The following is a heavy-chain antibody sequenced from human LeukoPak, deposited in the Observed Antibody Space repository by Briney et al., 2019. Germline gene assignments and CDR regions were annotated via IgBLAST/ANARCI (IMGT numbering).Heavy chain of an antibody. D-gene: IGHD3-22*01. V-gene: IGHV3-7*01. J-gene: IGHJ5*02. CDR1: GFTFSNSW. CDR3: ANGGTYSSGP. Sequence: GGSLRLSCAASGFTFSNSWMSWVRQAPGKGLEWVATIKPDGSVQYYVDSVKGRFTISRDNAKNSLFLQINSLRAEDTAVYYCANGGTYSSGPWGQGTLVTVSS. CDR2: IKPDGSVQ.